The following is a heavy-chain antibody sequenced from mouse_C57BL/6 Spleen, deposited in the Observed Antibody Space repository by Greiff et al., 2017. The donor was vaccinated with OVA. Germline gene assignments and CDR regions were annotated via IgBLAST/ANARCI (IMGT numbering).Heavy chain of an antibody. CDR1: GYTFTDYY. V-gene: IGHV1-26*01. J-gene: IGHJ3*01. Sequence: EVQLQQSGPELVKPGASVKISCKASGYTFTDYYMNWVKQSHGKSLEWIGDINPNNGGTSYNQKFTGKATLTVDKSSSTAYMELRSLTSEDSSVYSCARGRGTGTPFAYWGQGTLVTVSA. CDR3: ARGRGTGTPFAY. CDR2: INPNNGGT. D-gene: IGHD4-1*01.